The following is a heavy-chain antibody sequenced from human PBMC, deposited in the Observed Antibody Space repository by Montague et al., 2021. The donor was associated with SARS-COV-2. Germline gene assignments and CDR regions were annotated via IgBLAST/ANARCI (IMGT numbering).Heavy chain of an antibody. CDR3: ARAQNICFIANCVNYFDL. CDR2: VHYTGST. Sequence: SETLSLTYDVSGGSIRSYYWSWIRQSPGKGLEWIGYVHYTGSTKYNPSLKTRVTLSLDTPKNHFSLRLNSVTAADTAVYYCARAQNICFIANCVNYFDLWGLGALVSVS. V-gene: IGHV4-59*01. J-gene: IGHJ4*02. D-gene: IGHD1-1*01. CDR1: GGSIRSYY.